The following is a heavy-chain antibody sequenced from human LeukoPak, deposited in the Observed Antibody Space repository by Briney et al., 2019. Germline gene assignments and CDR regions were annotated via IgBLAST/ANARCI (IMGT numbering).Heavy chain of an antibody. CDR2: VFDSGNT. Sequence: SETLSLTCSVSGGSMSGHYWIWIRQPQGKGLEWIGYVFDSGNTNYNPSLKSRVAISFDTASNHFSLKLNSVTASNSGIYFCARSLGDDSWVALRGYYYMDVWGRGTTVTVSS. CDR1: GGSMSGHY. V-gene: IGHV4-59*11. D-gene: IGHD3-3*01. CDR3: ARSLGDDSWVALRGYYYMDV. J-gene: IGHJ6*03.